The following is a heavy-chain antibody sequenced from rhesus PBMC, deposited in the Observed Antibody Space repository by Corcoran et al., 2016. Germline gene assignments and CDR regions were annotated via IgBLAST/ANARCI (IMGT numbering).Heavy chain of an antibody. Sequence: EVQLVESGGGLVQPGGALRLSCAASGFTFSNYWMSWVRQAPGKGLEWVGFIKNKAHGGPAAYAESVKGRFTISRDDSKNTLYLQMNSLKTEDTAVYYCTRVGGYSGNGYWGQGVLVTVSS. CDR1: GFTFSNYW. V-gene: IGHV3S11*01. CDR3: TRVGGYSGNGY. D-gene: IGHD3-16*01. J-gene: IGHJ4*01. CDR2: IKNKAHGGPA.